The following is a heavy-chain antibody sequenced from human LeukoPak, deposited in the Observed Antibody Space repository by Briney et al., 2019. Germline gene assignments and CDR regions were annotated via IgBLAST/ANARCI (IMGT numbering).Heavy chain of an antibody. Sequence: GGSLRLSCAASGFTFSSYSMNWVRQAPGKGLEWVSPISSSSSYIYYADSVKGRFTISRDNAKNSLYLQMNSLRAEDTAVYYCARDPYYYGSGSYEGRFDYWGQGTLVTVSS. CDR3: ARDPYYYGSGSYEGRFDY. D-gene: IGHD3-10*01. CDR1: GFTFSSYS. V-gene: IGHV3-21*01. CDR2: ISSSSSYI. J-gene: IGHJ4*02.